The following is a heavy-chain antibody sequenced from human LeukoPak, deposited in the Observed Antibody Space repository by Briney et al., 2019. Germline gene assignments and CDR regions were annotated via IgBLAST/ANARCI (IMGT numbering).Heavy chain of an antibody. Sequence: SETLSLTCTVSGGSISSYYWSWIRQPPGKGLEWIGYIYYSGGTNYNPSLKSRVTISVDTSKNQFSLKLSSVTAADTAVYYCARGRYSSGWSPYNWFDPWGQGTLVTVSS. J-gene: IGHJ5*02. CDR2: IYYSGGT. V-gene: IGHV4-59*01. CDR1: GGSISSYY. CDR3: ARGRYSSGWSPYNWFDP. D-gene: IGHD6-19*01.